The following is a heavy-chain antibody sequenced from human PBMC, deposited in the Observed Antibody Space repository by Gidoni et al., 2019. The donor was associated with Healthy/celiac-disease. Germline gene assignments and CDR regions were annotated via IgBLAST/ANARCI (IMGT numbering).Heavy chain of an antibody. D-gene: IGHD6-19*01. CDR3: ARPDSRGWAPGAFDI. CDR2: IWYDGRNK. CDR1: GFTFSSYG. V-gene: IGHV3-33*01. J-gene: IGHJ3*02. Sequence: QVQLVESGGGVVQPGRSLRLSCAASGFTFSSYGMHWVRQAPGKGLEWGEVIWYDGRNKYYADSVKGRFTISRDNSKNTLYLQMNSLRAEDTAVYYCARPDSRGWAPGAFDIWGQGTMVTVSS.